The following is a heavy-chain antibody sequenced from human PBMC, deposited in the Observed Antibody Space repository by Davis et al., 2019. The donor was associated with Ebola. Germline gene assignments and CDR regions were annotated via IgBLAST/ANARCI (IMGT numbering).Heavy chain of an antibody. Sequence: ASVKVSCKASGYTFTSYDINWVRQATGQGLEWMGWMNPNSGNTGYAQKFQGRVTMTRNTSISTAYMELSSLRSEDTAVYYCARDSTRLWLQPYYYYGMDVWGQGTTVTVSS. V-gene: IGHV1-8*01. J-gene: IGHJ6*02. D-gene: IGHD5-18*01. CDR1: GYTFTSYD. CDR2: MNPNSGNT. CDR3: ARDSTRLWLQPYYYYGMDV.